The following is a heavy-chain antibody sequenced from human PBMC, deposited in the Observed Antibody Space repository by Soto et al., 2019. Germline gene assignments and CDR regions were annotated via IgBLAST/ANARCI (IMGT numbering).Heavy chain of an antibody. CDR3: ERGRAPLVLGAFDI. Sequence: ASVKVSCKASGYTFTSYGISWVRQAPGQGLEWMGWISAYNGNTNYAQKLQGRVTMTTDTSTSTAYMELRSLRSDDTAVYYCERGRAPLVLGAFDIWGQGTMVTVSS. CDR2: ISAYNGNT. D-gene: IGHD2-15*01. J-gene: IGHJ3*02. V-gene: IGHV1-18*01. CDR1: GYTFTSYG.